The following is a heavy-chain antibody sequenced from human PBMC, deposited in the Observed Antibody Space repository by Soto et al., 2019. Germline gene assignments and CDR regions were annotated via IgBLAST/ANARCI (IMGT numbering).Heavy chain of an antibody. CDR3: ARYDFLSGYYYY. V-gene: IGHV3-53*01. D-gene: IGHD3-3*01. CDR1: GFTVGTNY. J-gene: IGHJ6*02. Sequence: PGGSLRRSCAASGFTVGTNYMSWVRQAPGKGLEWVSLIYSGGSTYYPDSVKGRFAISRDNSKNMVYLQMNSLRAEDTAVYYCARYDFLSGYYYYWGQGTTVTVSS. CDR2: IYSGGST.